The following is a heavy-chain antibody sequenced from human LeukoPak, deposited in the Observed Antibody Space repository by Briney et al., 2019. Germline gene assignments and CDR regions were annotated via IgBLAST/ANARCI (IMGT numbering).Heavy chain of an antibody. CDR1: GFTFSSYA. CDR2: ISGSGGST. V-gene: IGHV3-23*01. D-gene: IGHD4-23*01. Sequence: GGSLRLSCAASGFTFSSYAMSWVRQAPGKGLEWVSAISGSGGSTYYADSVKGRFTISRDNSRDTLNLQMNSLRVEDTAVYYCARELTREGVTRFDYWGQGTLVTVSS. J-gene: IGHJ4*02. CDR3: ARELTREGVTRFDY.